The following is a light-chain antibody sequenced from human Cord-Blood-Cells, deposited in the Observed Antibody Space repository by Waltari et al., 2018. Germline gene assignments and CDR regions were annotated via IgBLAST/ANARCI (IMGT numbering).Light chain of an antibody. CDR3: SSYTSSSTL. V-gene: IGLV2-14*01. J-gene: IGLJ1*01. CDR2: DVS. CDR1: SSAVGGYNY. Sequence: QSALTQPASVSGSPGPSITISCTGTSSAVGGYNYVSWYQQHPGKAPKLMIYDVSNRPAGVSNRFSGSKSGNTASLTISGLQAEDEADYYCSSYTSSSTLFGTGTRVTVL.